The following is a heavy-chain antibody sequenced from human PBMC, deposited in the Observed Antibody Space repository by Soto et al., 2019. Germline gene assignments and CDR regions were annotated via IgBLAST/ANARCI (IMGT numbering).Heavy chain of an antibody. Sequence: GEALETFRYGSGYSFTNYWNGLVRPMPGKGLEWVGIIYPGESDTRYSPSFQGQVTISADKSISTAYLQWSRVMASGAGMYYCASHIAEWQQVGGGFDPWGQGTLVTVSS. CDR3: ASHIAEWQQVGGGFDP. D-gene: IGHD6-13*01. CDR2: IYPGESDT. J-gene: IGHJ5*02. V-gene: IGHV5-51*01. CDR1: GYSFTNYW.